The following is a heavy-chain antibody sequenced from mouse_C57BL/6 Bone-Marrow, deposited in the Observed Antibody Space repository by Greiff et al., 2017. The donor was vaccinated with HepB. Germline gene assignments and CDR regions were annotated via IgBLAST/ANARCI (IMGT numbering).Heavy chain of an antibody. CDR1: GFTFSDAW. V-gene: IGHV6-6*01. Sequence: EVKLVESGGGLVQPGGSMKLSCAASGFTFSDAWMDWVRQSPEKGLEWVAEIRNKANNHATYYAESVKGRFTISRDDSKSSVYLQMNSLRAEDTGIYYCTHMMVTTNYYAMDYWGQGTSVTVSS. CDR3: THMMVTTNYYAMDY. CDR2: IRNKANNHAT. D-gene: IGHD2-3*01. J-gene: IGHJ4*01.